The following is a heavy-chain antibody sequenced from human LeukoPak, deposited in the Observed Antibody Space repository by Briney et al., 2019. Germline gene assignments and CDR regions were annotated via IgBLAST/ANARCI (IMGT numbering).Heavy chain of an antibody. CDR1: GGSISSYY. Sequence: PSETLSLTCTVSGGSISSYYWSWIRQPPGKGLEWIGYIYYSGSTNYNPSLKSRVTISVDTSKNQFSLKLSSVTAADTAVYYCARMGGWYDAFDIWGQGTMVTVSS. CDR2: IYYSGST. V-gene: IGHV4-59*01. CDR3: ARMGGWYDAFDI. D-gene: IGHD6-19*01. J-gene: IGHJ3*02.